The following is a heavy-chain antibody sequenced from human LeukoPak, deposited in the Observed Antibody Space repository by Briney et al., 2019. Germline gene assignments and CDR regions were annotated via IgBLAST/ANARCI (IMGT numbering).Heavy chain of an antibody. CDR1: GGSISSSSHY. CDR2: ISYSVTT. V-gene: IGHV4-39*01. Sequence: KASETLSLTCTVSGGSISSSSHYWAWIRQPPGKGLEWIASISYSVTTYYNSSLKSRVTISVDTSKSLFSLKLTSATAADTAVYYCARHLRGASIFYDYWGQGTLVTVSS. CDR3: ARHLRGASIFYDY. D-gene: IGHD1-26*01. J-gene: IGHJ4*02.